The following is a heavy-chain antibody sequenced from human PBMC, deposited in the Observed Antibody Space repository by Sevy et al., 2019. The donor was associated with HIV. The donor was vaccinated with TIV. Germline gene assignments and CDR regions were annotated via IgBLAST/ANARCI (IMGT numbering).Heavy chain of an antibody. D-gene: IGHD2-15*01. CDR3: TREDIVLGEDKYYGMDV. J-gene: IGHJ6*02. Sequence: GGSLRLSCVVSGFSVSSNYMSWVRQAPGKGLEWVSNIYSDGRTYYADSVRGRFTISRDTSKNTVYLEMKSLRAEDTAVYYCTREDIVLGEDKYYGMDVWGHGTTVTVFS. CDR2: IYSDGRT. V-gene: IGHV3-53*01. CDR1: GFSVSSNY.